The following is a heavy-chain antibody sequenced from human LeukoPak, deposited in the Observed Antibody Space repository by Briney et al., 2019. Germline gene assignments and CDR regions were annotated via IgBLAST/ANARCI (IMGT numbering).Heavy chain of an antibody. CDR3: ARLTGPTDY. Sequence: PSETLSLTCAVSGGSISSSNWWSWVRQPPGKGLEWIGEIYHSGTTNYNPSLNSRVTFSVDKSKNQFSLNLSSVTAADTAVYYCARLTGPTDYWGQGTLVTVSS. V-gene: IGHV4-4*02. J-gene: IGHJ4*02. D-gene: IGHD1-20*01. CDR2: IYHSGTT. CDR1: GGSISSSNW.